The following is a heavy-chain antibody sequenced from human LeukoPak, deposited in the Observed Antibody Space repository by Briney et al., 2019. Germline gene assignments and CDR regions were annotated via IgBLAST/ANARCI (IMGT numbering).Heavy chain of an antibody. V-gene: IGHV3-7*01. Sequence: GGSLRLSCAASGFTFSSYWMSWVRQAPGKGLEWMANIKQDGSEKYYVDSAKGRFTISRDNAKNSLYLQMNSLRAEDTAVYYCARDEGIAAARPYFDYWGQGTLVTVSS. D-gene: IGHD6-13*01. CDR2: IKQDGSEK. CDR3: ARDEGIAAARPYFDY. CDR1: GFTFSSYW. J-gene: IGHJ4*02.